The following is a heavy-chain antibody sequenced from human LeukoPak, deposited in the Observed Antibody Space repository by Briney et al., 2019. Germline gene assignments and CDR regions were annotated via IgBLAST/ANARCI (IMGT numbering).Heavy chain of an antibody. D-gene: IGHD3-10*02. CDR2: LRNRANSYPT. CDR3: TTETPLFGELFIVFDY. CDR1: GFTFSGSA. J-gene: IGHJ4*02. Sequence: GGSLRLSCAASGFTFSGSAMHWVRQASGKGLEWVGRLRNRANSYPTAYAASVKGRFTISRDDSKNTAYLQMNSLKTEDTAVYYCTTETPLFGELFIVFDYWGQGTLVTV. V-gene: IGHV3-73*01.